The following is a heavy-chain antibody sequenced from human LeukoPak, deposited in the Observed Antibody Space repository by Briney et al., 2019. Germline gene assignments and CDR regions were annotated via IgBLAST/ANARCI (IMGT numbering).Heavy chain of an antibody. CDR3: ATDGGYAFDI. J-gene: IGHJ3*02. V-gene: IGHV3-74*01. Sequence: GGSLRLSCAASAFTFSTTWMHWVRQAPGKGLVWVSRIISDGSSTTYAGSVKGRFTISRDNAKNMLYLQMNNLRAEDTAVYCCATDGGYAFDIWGQGTMVTVSS. CDR1: AFTFSTTW. D-gene: IGHD3-10*01. CDR2: IISDGSST.